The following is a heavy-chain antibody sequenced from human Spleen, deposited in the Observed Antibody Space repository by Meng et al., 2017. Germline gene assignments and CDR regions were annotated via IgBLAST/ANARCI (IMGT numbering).Heavy chain of an antibody. V-gene: IGHV1-18*01. CDR1: DYTFTGYG. CDR2: LGAHDGDK. J-gene: IGHJ4*02. D-gene: IGHD3-10*01. Sequence: QVQAEQSGAEVKRPGASVKVACKASDYTFTGYGVSWVRQAPGQGLEWMAWLGAHDGDKSHAPKFQRRVTVSADRPTATAYMELRSLRSDDTAVYYCARGTPGRSYSDYWGQGTLVTVSS. CDR3: ARGTPGRSYSDY.